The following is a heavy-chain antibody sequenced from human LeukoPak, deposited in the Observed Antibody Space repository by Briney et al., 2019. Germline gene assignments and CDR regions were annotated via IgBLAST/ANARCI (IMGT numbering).Heavy chain of an antibody. CDR2: ISSSSSYI. CDR1: GFTFSSYS. Sequence: GGSLRLSCAAFGFTFSSYSMNWGRQAPGKGLEWVSSISSSSSYIYYADSVKGRFTISRDNAKNSLYLQMNSLRAEDTAVYYCARDLSGRCHDPYYMDLWGQGTTVTVSS. CDR3: ARDLSGRCHDPYYMDL. J-gene: IGHJ6*03. V-gene: IGHV3-21*01. D-gene: IGHD1-26*01.